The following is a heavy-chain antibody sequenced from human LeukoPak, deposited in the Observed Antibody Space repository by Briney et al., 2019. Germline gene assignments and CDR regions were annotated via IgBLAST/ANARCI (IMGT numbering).Heavy chain of an antibody. CDR1: GFTFDDYA. Sequence: GGSLRLSCAASGFTFDDYAMHWVRQAPGKGLEWVSGISDSGGSTYYADSVKGRFTISRDNSKNTLYLQMNSLRAEDTAVYYCAKDGRITIFGVVQYYFDYWGQGTLVTVSS. V-gene: IGHV3-23*01. CDR2: ISDSGGST. D-gene: IGHD3-3*01. J-gene: IGHJ4*02. CDR3: AKDGRITIFGVVQYYFDY.